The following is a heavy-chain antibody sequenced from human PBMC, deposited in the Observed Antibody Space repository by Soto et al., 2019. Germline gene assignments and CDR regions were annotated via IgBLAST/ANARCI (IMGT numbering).Heavy chain of an antibody. Sequence: GASVKVSCKASGYTFTGYYMHWVRQAPGQGLEWMGGIIPIFGTANYAQKFQGRVTITADESTSTAYMELSSLRSEDTAVYYCAASAWHIVVVPTNYYYGMDVWGQGTTVTVSS. CDR3: AASAWHIVVVPTNYYYGMDV. CDR2: IIPIFGTA. D-gene: IGHD2-2*01. CDR1: GYTFTGYY. V-gene: IGHV1-69*13. J-gene: IGHJ6*02.